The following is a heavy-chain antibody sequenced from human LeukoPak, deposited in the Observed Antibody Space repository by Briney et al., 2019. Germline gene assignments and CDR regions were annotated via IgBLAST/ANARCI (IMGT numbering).Heavy chain of an antibody. Sequence: ASVKVSCTASGYTFTSYYMHWVRQAPGQGLEWMGIINPSGGRTSYAQKFQGRVTMTRDTSTSTAYMELSSLRSEDTAVYYCARARGYYYDSSGYYYGDYWGQGTLVTVSS. CDR1: GYTFTSYY. D-gene: IGHD3-22*01. CDR2: INPSGGRT. J-gene: IGHJ4*02. CDR3: ARARGYYYDSSGYYYGDY. V-gene: IGHV1-46*01.